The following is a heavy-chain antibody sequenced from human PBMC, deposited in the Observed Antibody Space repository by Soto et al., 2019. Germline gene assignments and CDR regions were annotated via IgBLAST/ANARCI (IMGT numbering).Heavy chain of an antibody. D-gene: IGHD3-22*01. Sequence: SQTLSLTCAISGDSVSSNSAAWNWIRQSPSRGLEWLGRTYYRSKWYNDYAVSVKSRITINPDTSKNQFSLQLNSVTPEDTAVYYCARDTPDHSGYHPYYYYGMDVWGQGTTVTVSS. CDR1: GDSVSSNSAA. CDR2: TYYRSKWYN. CDR3: ARDTPDHSGYHPYYYYGMDV. J-gene: IGHJ6*02. V-gene: IGHV6-1*01.